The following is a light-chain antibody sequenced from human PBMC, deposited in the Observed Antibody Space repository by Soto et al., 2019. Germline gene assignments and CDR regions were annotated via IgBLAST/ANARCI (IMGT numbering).Light chain of an antibody. CDR2: GNS. CDR1: SSNIGAGYD. J-gene: IGLJ2*01. V-gene: IGLV1-40*01. CDR3: QSYDSSLSGVV. Sequence: QSVLTQPPSVSGAPGQRVTISCTGSSSNIGAGYDVHWYRQLPGTAPKLLIYGNSNRPSGVPDRFSGSKSGTSASLAITGLQAKDEAYYCCQSYDSSLSGVVFGGGTKLTVL.